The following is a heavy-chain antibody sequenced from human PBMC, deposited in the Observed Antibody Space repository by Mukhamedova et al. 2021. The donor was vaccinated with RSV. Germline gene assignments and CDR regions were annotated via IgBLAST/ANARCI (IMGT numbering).Heavy chain of an antibody. CDR2: ISGYNGNT. V-gene: IGHV1-18*01. J-gene: IGHJ4*02. D-gene: IGHD1-7*01. Sequence: VRQAPGQGLEWMGWISGYNGNTNYPQKLQGRVTMTTDTSTSTAYIELRSLRSDDTAIFYCARMNIWNYVADSWGQGTLVTVSS. CDR3: ARMNIWNYVADS.